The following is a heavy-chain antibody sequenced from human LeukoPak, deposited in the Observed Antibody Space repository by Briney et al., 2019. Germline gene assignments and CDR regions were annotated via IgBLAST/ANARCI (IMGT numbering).Heavy chain of an antibody. CDR2: IGTAGDT. J-gene: IGHJ4*02. CDR1: GFTFSIFD. D-gene: IGHD3-10*01. CDR3: AKGGPMVRGVRETGDY. V-gene: IGHV3-13*04. Sequence: GGSLRLSCAASGFTFSIFDMHWVRQGTGKGLEWVSAIGTAGDTYYAGSVKGRFTISRENAKNSLYLQMNSLRDGDTAVYYCAKGGPMVRGVRETGDYWGQGTLVTVSS.